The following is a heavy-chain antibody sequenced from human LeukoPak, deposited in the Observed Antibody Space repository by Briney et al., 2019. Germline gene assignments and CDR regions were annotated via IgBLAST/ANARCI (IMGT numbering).Heavy chain of an antibody. CDR2: INPSGGST. CDR1: GYTFTSYY. V-gene: IGHV1-46*01. CDR3: ARATLSDYYFNY. J-gene: IGHJ4*02. Sequence: ASVKVSCKASGYTFTSYYMHWVRQAPGQGLEWMGIINPSGGSTSYAQKFQGRVTMTRDTSTSTVYMEPSSLRSEDTAVYFCARATLSDYYFNYWGQGTLVTVSS.